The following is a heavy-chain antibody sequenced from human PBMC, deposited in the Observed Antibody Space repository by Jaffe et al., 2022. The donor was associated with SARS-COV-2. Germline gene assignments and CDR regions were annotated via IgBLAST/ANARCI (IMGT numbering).Heavy chain of an antibody. CDR1: GGSISSSSYY. J-gene: IGHJ4*02. D-gene: IGHD3-22*01. Sequence: QLQLQESGPGLVKPSETLSLTCTVSGGSISSSSYYWGWIRQPPGKGLEWIGSIYYSGSTYYNPSLKSRVTISVDTSKNQFSLKLSSVTAADTAVYYCAREVLYDSSGYYRYYFDYWGQGTLVTVSS. CDR3: AREVLYDSSGYYRYYFDY. V-gene: IGHV4-39*01. CDR2: IYYSGST.